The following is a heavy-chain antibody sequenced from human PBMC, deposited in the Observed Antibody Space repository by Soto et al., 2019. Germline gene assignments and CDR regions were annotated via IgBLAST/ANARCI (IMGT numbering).Heavy chain of an antibody. Sequence: PSETLSLTCTVSGGSISSYYWSWIRQPPGKGLEWIGYIYYSGSTNDNPSLKSRVTISVDTSKNQFSLKLSSVTAADTAVYYCARGRYDILTGYYSVFDYWGQGTLVTVSS. CDR3: ARGRYDILTGYYSVFDY. CDR1: GGSISSYY. D-gene: IGHD3-9*01. CDR2: IYYSGST. J-gene: IGHJ4*02. V-gene: IGHV4-59*01.